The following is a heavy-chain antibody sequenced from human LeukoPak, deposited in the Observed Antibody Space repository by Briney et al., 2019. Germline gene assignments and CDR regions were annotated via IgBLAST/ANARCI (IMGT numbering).Heavy chain of an antibody. Sequence: SETLSLTCTVSGGSISSYYWSWIRQPPGKGLEWIGYIYYSGSTNYNPSLKSRVTISVDTSKNQLSLKLSSVTAADTAVYYCATQLTGGALDYWGQGTLVTVSS. D-gene: IGHD7-27*01. CDR3: ATQLTGGALDY. J-gene: IGHJ4*02. V-gene: IGHV4-59*08. CDR1: GGSISSYY. CDR2: IYYSGST.